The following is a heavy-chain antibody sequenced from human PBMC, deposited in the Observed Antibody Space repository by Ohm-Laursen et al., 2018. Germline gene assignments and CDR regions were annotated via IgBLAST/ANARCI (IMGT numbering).Heavy chain of an antibody. J-gene: IGHJ4*02. CDR2: IYYSGST. D-gene: IGHD6-19*01. CDR1: GGSFSGYY. CDR3: AKGPFIAVAGSNYFFDY. V-gene: IGHV4-59*01. Sequence: PGTLSLTCAVSGGSFSGYYWSWIRQPPGKGLEWIGYIYYSGSTKYNPSLKNRITISVDTSMDQFSMKLTSVTAADRAVYYGAKGPFIAVAGSNYFFDYWGQGTLVTVSS.